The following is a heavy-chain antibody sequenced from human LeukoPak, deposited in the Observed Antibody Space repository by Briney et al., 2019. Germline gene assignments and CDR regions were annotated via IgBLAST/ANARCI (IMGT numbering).Heavy chain of an antibody. CDR2: IIPLSGTA. CDR1: GGSYRSYA. Sequence: ASVKVSCKASGGSYRSYAISWVRQAPGQGLEWMGGIIPLSGTANYEQKFQGRVTITADASTSTVNMELSSLRSDDTAVYYCARARTYDYGDYGPGLFDYWGQGTLVTVSS. V-gene: IGHV1-69*13. J-gene: IGHJ4*02. CDR3: ARARTYDYGDYGPGLFDY. D-gene: IGHD4-17*01.